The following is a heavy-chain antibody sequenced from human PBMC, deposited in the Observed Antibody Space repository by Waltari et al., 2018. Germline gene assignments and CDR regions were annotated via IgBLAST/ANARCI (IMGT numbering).Heavy chain of an antibody. CDR2: IKQDGSEK. V-gene: IGHV3-7*01. J-gene: IGHJ2*01. Sequence: EVQLVESGGGLVQPGGSLRLSCAASGFTFSSYRMSWVRQAPGKGLEWVANIKQDGSEKYYVDSVKGRFTISRDNAKNSLYLQMNSLRAEDTAVFYCARLESWYFDLWGRGTLVTVSS. CDR1: GFTFSSYR. CDR3: ARLESWYFDL.